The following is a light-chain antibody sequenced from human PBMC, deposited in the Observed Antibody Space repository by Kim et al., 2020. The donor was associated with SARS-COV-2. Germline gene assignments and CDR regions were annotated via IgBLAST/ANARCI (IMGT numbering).Light chain of an antibody. V-gene: IGKV1-5*03. CDR2: KAS. CDR1: QSVDSW. CDR3: QQYNTYPWT. Sequence: ASVGDRVTITCRASQSVDSWLAWYQQQPGKAPKLLIYKASSLESGVPSRFSGSGSGTEFTLTISSLQPDDFATYYCQQYNTYPWTFGQGTKVDIK. J-gene: IGKJ1*01.